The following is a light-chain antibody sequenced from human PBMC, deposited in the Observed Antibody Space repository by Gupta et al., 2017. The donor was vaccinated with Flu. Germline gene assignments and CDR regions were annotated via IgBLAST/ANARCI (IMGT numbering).Light chain of an antibody. V-gene: IGLV2-8*01. CDR2: EVT. Sequence: QSALTQPPSASGSPGQSVTISCTGTNDDIGAYDYVSWYLQHPGKAPRLIIYEVTKRPSGVPDRFSGSKSDNTASLTVSGLQAEDEADYYCSSYTDSGTVVFGGGTKLTVL. J-gene: IGLJ2*01. CDR3: SSYTDSGTVV. CDR1: NDDIGAYDY.